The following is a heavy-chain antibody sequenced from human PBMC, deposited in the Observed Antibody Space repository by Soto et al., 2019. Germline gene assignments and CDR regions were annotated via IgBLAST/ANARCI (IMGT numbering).Heavy chain of an antibody. CDR2: ISSSSSST. Sequence: SLRLSCAASGFTFSSYSMNWVRQAPGKGLEWVSYISSSSSSTYYADSVKGRFTISRDNSKNTLYLQMNSLRAEDTAVYYCAKVPAAIFWFDPWGQGTLVTVSS. CDR3: AKVPAAIFWFDP. J-gene: IGHJ5*02. V-gene: IGHV3-23*01. CDR1: GFTFSSYS. D-gene: IGHD2-2*02.